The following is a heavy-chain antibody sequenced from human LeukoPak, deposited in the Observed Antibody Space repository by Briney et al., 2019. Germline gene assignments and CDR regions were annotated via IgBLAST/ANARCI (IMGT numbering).Heavy chain of an antibody. CDR3: ARDPIAAAGTLELDY. Sequence: ASVKVSCKASGYTFTSYGISWVRQAPGQGLEWMGWISAYNGNTNYAQKLQGRVTMTTDTSTSTAYMELSSLRSEDTAVYYCARDPIAAAGTLELDYWGQGTLVTVSS. V-gene: IGHV1-18*01. CDR2: ISAYNGNT. CDR1: GYTFTSYG. D-gene: IGHD6-13*01. J-gene: IGHJ4*02.